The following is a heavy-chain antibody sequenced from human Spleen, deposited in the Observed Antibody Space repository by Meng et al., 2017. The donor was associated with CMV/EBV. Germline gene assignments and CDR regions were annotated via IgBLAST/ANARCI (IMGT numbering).Heavy chain of an antibody. CDR1: GFTFSSYA. V-gene: IGHV3-23*01. CDR3: AKMSLITGGGLDP. Sequence: LSLTCAASGFTFSSYAMSWVRQAPGKGLEWVSAISGSGGSTYYADSVKGRFTISRDNSKNTLYLQMNSLRAEDTAVYYCAKMSLITGGGLDPWGQGTLVTVSS. D-gene: IGHD1-20*01. J-gene: IGHJ5*02. CDR2: ISGSGGST.